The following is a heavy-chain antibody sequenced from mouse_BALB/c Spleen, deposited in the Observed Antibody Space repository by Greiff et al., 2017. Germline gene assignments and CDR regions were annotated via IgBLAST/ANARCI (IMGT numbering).Heavy chain of an antibody. D-gene: IGHD2-3*01. CDR3: ARFDGYYDYFDY. V-gene: IGHV1S81*02. CDR1: GYTFTSYW. J-gene: IGHJ2*01. CDR2: INPSNGRT. Sequence: VQLQQPGAELVKPGASVKLSCKASGYTFTSYWMHWVKQRPGQGLEWIGEINPSNGRTNYNEKFKSKATLTVDKSSSTAYMQLSSLTSEDSAVYYCARFDGYYDYFDYWGQGTTLTVSS.